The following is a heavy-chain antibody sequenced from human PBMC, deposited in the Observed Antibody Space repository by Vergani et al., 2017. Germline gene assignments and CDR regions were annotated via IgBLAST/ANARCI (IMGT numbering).Heavy chain of an antibody. CDR2: INPSGGHT. CDR1: GYTFSNYY. J-gene: IGHJ4*02. D-gene: IGHD3-9*01. V-gene: IGHV1-46*03. Sequence: QVQVVQSGAEVKKSGASVKVSCKTSGYTFSNYYMHWVRQAPGQGLEWVGIINPSGGHTNYAQKFQGRVTMTRDTSTSTVYMELSSLRTKDTAIYYCASEDFNILTGYQYWGQGTLVTVSA. CDR3: ASEDFNILTGYQY.